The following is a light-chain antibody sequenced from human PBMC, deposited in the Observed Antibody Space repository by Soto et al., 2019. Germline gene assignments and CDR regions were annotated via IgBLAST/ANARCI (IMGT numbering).Light chain of an antibody. CDR2: EVS. V-gene: IGLV2-8*01. Sequence: QSALTQPPSASGSPGQSVTISCTGTSSDVCGYDYVSWYQQHPGKAPKLMIHEVSKRPSGVPDRFSGSKSGNTASLTVSGLQVEDEADYYCSSYAGSNKDVFGTGTKVTVL. J-gene: IGLJ1*01. CDR3: SSYAGSNKDV. CDR1: SSDVCGYDY.